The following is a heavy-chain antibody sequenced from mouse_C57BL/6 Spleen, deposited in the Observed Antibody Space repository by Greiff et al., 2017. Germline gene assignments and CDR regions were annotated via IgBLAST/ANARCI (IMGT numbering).Heavy chain of an antibody. CDR2: ISDGGSYT. V-gene: IGHV5-4*01. CDR1: GFTFSSYA. CDR3: ARDRYYYGSNAVPY. J-gene: IGHJ3*01. D-gene: IGHD1-1*01. Sequence: EVQLVESGGGLVKPGGSLKLSCAASGFTFSSYAMSWVRQTPEKRLEWVATISDGGSYTYYPDNVKGRFTISRDNAKNNLYLQMSHLKSEDTAMYYCARDRYYYGSNAVPYWGQGTLVTVSA.